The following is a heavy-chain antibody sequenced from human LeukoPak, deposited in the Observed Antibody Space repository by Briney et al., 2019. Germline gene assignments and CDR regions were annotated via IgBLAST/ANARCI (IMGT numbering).Heavy chain of an antibody. CDR3: AGGGVVVVAATIYYYYGMDV. CDR2: MNPNSGNT. V-gene: IGHV1-8*01. Sequence: GASVKVSCKASGYTFTSYDINWVRQATGQGLEWMGWMNPNSGNTGYAQKFQGRVTMTRNTSISTAYMELSSLRSEDTAVYYCAGGGVVVVAATIYYYYGMDVWGQGTTVTVSS. J-gene: IGHJ6*02. D-gene: IGHD2-15*01. CDR1: GYTFTSYD.